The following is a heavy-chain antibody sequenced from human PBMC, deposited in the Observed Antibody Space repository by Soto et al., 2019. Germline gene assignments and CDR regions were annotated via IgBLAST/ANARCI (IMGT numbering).Heavy chain of an antibody. J-gene: IGHJ5*02. Sequence: EVQLVESGGGLIQPGGSLRLSCAASGFTVSRNYMSWVRQAPGKGLEWVSLIDSRGNTFYTDSVKGRFTITRDNSRNTLYLQMNSLRAEDTALYYCAKGGYPSGFDPWGQGTLVTVSS. CDR3: AKGGYPSGFDP. CDR2: IDSRGNT. V-gene: IGHV3-53*01. CDR1: GFTVSRNY. D-gene: IGHD1-1*01.